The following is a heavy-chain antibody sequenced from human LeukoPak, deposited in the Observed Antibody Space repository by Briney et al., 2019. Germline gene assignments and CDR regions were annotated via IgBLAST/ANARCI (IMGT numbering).Heavy chain of an antibody. CDR3: AKDDFRSHIVATGRGLLSY. Sequence: PGRSLRLSCAASGFTFSSFGMHWVRQAPGKGLEWVSFLRFDATSYYYAESVKGRFTISRDNSKNTLYLQMNSLRAEDTAVYYCAKDDFRSHIVATGRGLLSYWGQGTLVTVSS. CDR2: LRFDATSY. V-gene: IGHV3-30*02. D-gene: IGHD5-12*01. CDR1: GFTFSSFG. J-gene: IGHJ4*02.